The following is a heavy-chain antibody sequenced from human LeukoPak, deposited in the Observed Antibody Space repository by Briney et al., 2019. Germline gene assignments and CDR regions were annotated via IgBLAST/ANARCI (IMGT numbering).Heavy chain of an antibody. J-gene: IGHJ3*02. D-gene: IGHD6-19*01. CDR3: ARPGIAVAGTYAFDI. Sequence: GGSLRLSCAASGFTFSSYWMSWVRQAPGKGLEWVANIKQDGSEKYYVDSVKGRFTISRDNAKHSLYLQMNSLRAEDTAVYYCARPGIAVAGTYAFDIWGQGTMVTVSS. V-gene: IGHV3-7*01. CDR2: IKQDGSEK. CDR1: GFTFSSYW.